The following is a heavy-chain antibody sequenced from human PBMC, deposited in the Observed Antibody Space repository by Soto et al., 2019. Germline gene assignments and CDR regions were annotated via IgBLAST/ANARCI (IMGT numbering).Heavy chain of an antibody. D-gene: IGHD3-10*01. V-gene: IGHV4-34*01. CDR1: GGSFSGYY. CDR3: ARVRRYYGSGSYFDAFDI. J-gene: IGHJ3*02. CDR2: INHSGST. Sequence: SETLSLTCAVYGGSFSGYYWSWIRQPPGKGLEWIGEINHSGSTNYNPSLKSRVTISVDTSKNQFSLKLSSVTAADTAVYYCARVRRYYGSGSYFDAFDIWGQGTMVTVSS.